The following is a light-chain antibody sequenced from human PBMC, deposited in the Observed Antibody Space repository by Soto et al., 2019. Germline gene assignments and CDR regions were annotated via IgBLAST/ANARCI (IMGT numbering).Light chain of an antibody. CDR3: QQYGSSPWT. J-gene: IGKJ1*01. CDR1: QSVSSF. CDR2: DAS. V-gene: IGKV3-20*01. Sequence: EIVLTQSPGTLSLSPGDRATLSCRASQSVSSFLAWYQQKPGQAPRLLIYDASKRATGVPARISGSGSGTDFTLTISRLEPEDFAVYYCQQYGSSPWTFGQGTKVDIK.